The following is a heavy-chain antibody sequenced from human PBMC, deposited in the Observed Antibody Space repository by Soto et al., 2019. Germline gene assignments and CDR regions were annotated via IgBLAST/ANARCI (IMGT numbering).Heavy chain of an antibody. CDR2: IYSDNNT. V-gene: IGHV3-53*02. J-gene: IGHJ6*02. CDR3: ARHYAAMGV. Sequence: EVQLVETGGDLIQPGGSLRLSCAASGFTVSSDSMTWVRQAPGKGLEWISIIYSDNNTDYADSVKGRFSISRDTSKNIWYLQMNSLRAENTAEYYCARHYAAMGVWGQGTTVTVSS. CDR1: GFTVSSDS.